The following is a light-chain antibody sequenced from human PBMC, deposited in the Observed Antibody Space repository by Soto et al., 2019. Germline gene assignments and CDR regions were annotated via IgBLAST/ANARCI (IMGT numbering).Light chain of an antibody. J-gene: IGLJ1*01. V-gene: IGLV2-14*02. CDR2: EGS. Sequence: QSVLTQPASVSGSPGQSITISCTGTSSDVGSYNLVSWYQQHPGKAPKLMIYEGSKRPSGVSNRFSGSKSGNTASLTISGLQAEDEADYYCQSYDSSMYGYVFGSGTKGTVL. CDR3: QSYDSSMYGYV. CDR1: SSDVGSYNL.